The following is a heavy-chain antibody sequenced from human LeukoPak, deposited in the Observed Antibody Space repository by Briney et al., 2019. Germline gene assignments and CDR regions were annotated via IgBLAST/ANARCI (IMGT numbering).Heavy chain of an antibody. CDR3: AKDQGGLPEGPPLSSDY. V-gene: IGHV3-23*01. CDR1: GFTFSTYA. J-gene: IGHJ4*02. CDR2: CRCSGSSS. Sequence: PRGSLRLSCAASGFTFSTYAMSWVRQAPGKGLEWVSGCRCSGSSSYTADSLRGRFTISRDNSKKPLYLQLNSLRAEDTAVYYCAKDQGGLPEGPPLSSDYWGQGTLVTVSS. D-gene: IGHD2-15*01.